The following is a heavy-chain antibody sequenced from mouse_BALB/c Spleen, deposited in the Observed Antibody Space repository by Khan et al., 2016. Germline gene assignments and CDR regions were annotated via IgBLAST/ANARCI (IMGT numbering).Heavy chain of an antibody. CDR1: GYSITSAYA. J-gene: IGHJ1*01. CDR3: ARSNYGLDV. Sequence: EVQLVESGPGLVKPSQYLSLTCTVTGYSITSAYAWNWIRQFPGNKLEWMGYISYSGRTSYNPPLKSRISLTRDTSKNQFFLQLNSVTTEDHAHNYCARSNYGLDVWGAGTPVTVSS. D-gene: IGHD1-2*01. CDR2: ISYSGRT. V-gene: IGHV3-2*02.